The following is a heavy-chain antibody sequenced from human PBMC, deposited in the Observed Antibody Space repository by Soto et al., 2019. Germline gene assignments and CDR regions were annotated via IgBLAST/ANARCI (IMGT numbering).Heavy chain of an antibody. Sequence: QVHLQESGPGLVKSSETLSLTCTVSGDSISSDYWIWIRQPAGKGLEWIGRVYIGGETNYNPSLKSRLTMSLDTSKRQFSLKLSSVTAADTAVYHCARGRQAVGLEFWGLGTLVTVSS. J-gene: IGHJ4*02. D-gene: IGHD1-26*01. CDR1: GDSISSDY. CDR2: VYIGGET. V-gene: IGHV4-4*07. CDR3: ARGRQAVGLEF.